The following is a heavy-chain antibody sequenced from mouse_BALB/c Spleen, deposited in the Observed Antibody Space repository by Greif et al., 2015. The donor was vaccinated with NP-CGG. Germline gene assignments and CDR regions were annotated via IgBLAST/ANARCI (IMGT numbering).Heavy chain of an antibody. CDR3: ARERGSYGNYDAMDY. D-gene: IGHD2-10*02. Sequence: VQGVESGPGLVAPSQSLSITCTVSGFSLTSYGVHWVRQPPGKGLEWLGVIWAGGSTNYNSALMSRLSISKDNSKSQVFLKMNSLQTDDTAMYYCARERGSYGNYDAMDYWGQGTSVTVSS. CDR1: GFSLTSYG. V-gene: IGHV2-9*02. CDR2: IWAGGST. J-gene: IGHJ4*01.